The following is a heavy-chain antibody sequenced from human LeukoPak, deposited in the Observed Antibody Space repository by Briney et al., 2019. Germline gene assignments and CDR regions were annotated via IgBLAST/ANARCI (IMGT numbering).Heavy chain of an antibody. V-gene: IGHV4-34*01. D-gene: IGHD6-19*01. CDR3: ARGLVEQWLVRNYYYGMDV. Sequence: PSETPSLTCAVYGGSFSGYYWSWIRQPPGKGLEWIGEINHSGSTNYNPSLKSRVTISVDTSKNQFSLKLSSVTAADTAVYYCARGLVEQWLVRNYYYGMDVWGQGTTVTVSS. CDR1: GGSFSGYY. J-gene: IGHJ6*02. CDR2: INHSGST.